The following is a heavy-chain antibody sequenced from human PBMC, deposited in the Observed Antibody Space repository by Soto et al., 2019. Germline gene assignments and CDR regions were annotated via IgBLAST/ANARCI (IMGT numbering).Heavy chain of an antibody. CDR3: ARVLVVLTYYYYGMDV. CDR1: GYTFTSYA. Sequence: ASVKVSCKASGYTFTSYAMHWVRQAPGQRLEWMGWINAGNGNTKYSQKFQGRVTITRDTSASTAYMELSSLRSEDTAVYYCARVLVVLTYYYYGMDVWGQGTTVTSP. CDR2: INAGNGNT. D-gene: IGHD2-2*01. J-gene: IGHJ6*02. V-gene: IGHV1-3*01.